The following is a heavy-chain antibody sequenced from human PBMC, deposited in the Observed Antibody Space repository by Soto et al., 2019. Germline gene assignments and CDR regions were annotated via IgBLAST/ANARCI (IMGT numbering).Heavy chain of an antibody. CDR2: IYYSGST. CDR1: GGSISSGGYY. Sequence: QVQLQESGPGLVKPSQTLSLTCTVSGGSISSGGYYWSWIRQHPGKGLEWIGYIYYSGSTYYNPSLKSRVTISVVTSKNQFSLNLSSVTAADTAVYYCARNLYSGSYAFNYWGQGTLVTVSS. D-gene: IGHD1-26*01. J-gene: IGHJ4*02. CDR3: ARNLYSGSYAFNY. V-gene: IGHV4-31*03.